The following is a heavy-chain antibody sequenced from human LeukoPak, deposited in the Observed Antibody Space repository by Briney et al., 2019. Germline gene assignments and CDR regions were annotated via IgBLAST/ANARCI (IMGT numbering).Heavy chain of an antibody. D-gene: IGHD6-19*01. V-gene: IGHV3-21*01. J-gene: IGHJ4*02. CDR2: ITSISSSI. CDR1: GFTVSSYG. CDR3: AKDSSGWYPDY. Sequence: PGGSLRLSCAASGFTVSSYGMNWVRQPPGKGLEWVSSITSISSSINYADSVKGRFTISRDNSKNTLYLQMNSLRAEDTAVYYCAKDSSGWYPDYWGQGTLVTVSS.